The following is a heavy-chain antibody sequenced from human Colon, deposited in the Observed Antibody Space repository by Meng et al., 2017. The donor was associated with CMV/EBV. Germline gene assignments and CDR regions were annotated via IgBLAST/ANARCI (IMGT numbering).Heavy chain of an antibody. CDR1: GFTFDRYP. J-gene: IGHJ6*02. D-gene: IGHD5/OR15-5a*01. Sequence: GESLRLSCVGSGFTFDRYPISWVRQVPGKGLEWVSSVGDSGGSTWYAESVRGRFTNSKDTSGNTVYLQMNSLRAEDTAIYYCAKELSTANSQPYYFGFDVWGQGTTVTVSS. CDR3: AKELSTANSQPYYFGFDV. V-gene: IGHV3-23*01. CDR2: VGDSGGST.